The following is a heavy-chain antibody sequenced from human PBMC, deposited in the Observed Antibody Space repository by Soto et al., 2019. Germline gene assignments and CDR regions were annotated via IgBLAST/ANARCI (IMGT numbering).Heavy chain of an antibody. CDR3: ARVRNTIFGVVSWFDH. V-gene: IGHV1-69*06. CDR2: IIPIFGTA. D-gene: IGHD3-3*01. CDR1: GGAFSSYA. J-gene: IGHJ5*02. Sequence: XSVKVSCKSSGGAFSSYAISWVRQAPGQVLECMGGIIPIFGTANYAQKFQGRVTITADKSTSTAYMELSILRSEDTAVYYCARVRNTIFGVVSWFDHWGQGTLVTVSS.